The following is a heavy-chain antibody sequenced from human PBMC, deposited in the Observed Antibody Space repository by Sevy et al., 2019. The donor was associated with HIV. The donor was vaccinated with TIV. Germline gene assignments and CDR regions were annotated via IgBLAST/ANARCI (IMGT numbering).Heavy chain of an antibody. CDR3: AIVAAVASTLYYFDF. CDR1: GFSFSTYS. J-gene: IGHJ4*02. V-gene: IGHV3-48*02. CDR2: ISTSSSTI. Sequence: GGSLRLSCAASGFSFSTYSMNWVRLAPGKGLEWVSYISTSSSTIYYADSVKGRFTISRDNAKRSLYLQMNSLRDEDTAVYYCAIVAAVASTLYYFDFWGQGTLVTVSS. D-gene: IGHD6-19*01.